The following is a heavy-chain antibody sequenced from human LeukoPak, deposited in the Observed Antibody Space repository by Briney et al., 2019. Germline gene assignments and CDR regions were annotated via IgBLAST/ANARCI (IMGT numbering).Heavy chain of an antibody. D-gene: IGHD2-15*01. Sequence: SETLSLTCTVSGGSINSYYWSWIRRPPGKGLEWIGYIYYSGSTKYNPSLKSRVTISVDTSKNQFSLKLSSVTAADTAVYYCAREGPNCSGGSCYTNWFDPWGQGTLVTVSS. CDR1: GGSINSYY. J-gene: IGHJ5*02. CDR3: AREGPNCSGGSCYTNWFDP. CDR2: IYYSGST. V-gene: IGHV4-59*01.